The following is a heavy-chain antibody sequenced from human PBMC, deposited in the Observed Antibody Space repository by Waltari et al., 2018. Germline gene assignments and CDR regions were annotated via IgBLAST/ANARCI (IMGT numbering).Heavy chain of an antibody. V-gene: IGHV4-34*01. D-gene: IGHD3-10*01. CDR1: GGSFSGYY. CDR2: INHSGST. Sequence: QVQLQQWGAGLLKPSETLSLTCAVYGGSFSGYYWSWIRQPPGKGLEWIGEINHSGSTNDDPDLKSGVSISVDTSMNQVSLKLSSVTAADTAVYYCARGHTYYYGSENPEVIIAGSGMDVWGQGTTVTVSS. CDR3: ARGHTYYYGSENPEVIIAGSGMDV. J-gene: IGHJ6*02.